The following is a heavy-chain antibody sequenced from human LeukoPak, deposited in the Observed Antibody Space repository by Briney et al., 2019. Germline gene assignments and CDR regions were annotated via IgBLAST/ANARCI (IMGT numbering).Heavy chain of an antibody. CDR2: INHSGST. CDR3: ARGRPRTFTLIAVAGTSKGWYFDY. Sequence: SETLSLTCAVYGGSFSGYYWSWIRQPPGKGLEWIGEINHSGSTNHNPSLKSRVTISVDTSKNQFSLKLSSVTAADTAVYYCARGRPRTFTLIAVAGTSKGWYFDYWGQGTLVTVSS. D-gene: IGHD6-19*01. J-gene: IGHJ4*02. V-gene: IGHV4-34*01. CDR1: GGSFSGYY.